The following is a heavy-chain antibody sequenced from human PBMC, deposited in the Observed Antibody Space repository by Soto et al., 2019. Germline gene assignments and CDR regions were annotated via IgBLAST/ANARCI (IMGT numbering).Heavy chain of an antibody. Sequence: PSETLSLTCAVSGGSISRGGYSWSWVRQPPGKGLEWIGYIYYSGSTNYNPSLKNRVTISVNTSKNQFSLKLGFLTAAATAVFYFARDGYDFWSGPSQTGNWFAPWGQGTLFTVSS. CDR3: ARDGYDFWSGPSQTGNWFAP. CDR2: IYYSGST. CDR1: GGSISRGGYS. V-gene: IGHV4-61*08. J-gene: IGHJ5*02. D-gene: IGHD3-3*01.